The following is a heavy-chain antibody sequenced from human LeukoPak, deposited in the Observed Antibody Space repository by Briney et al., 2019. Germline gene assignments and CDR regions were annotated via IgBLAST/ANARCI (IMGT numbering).Heavy chain of an antibody. V-gene: IGHV3-21*04. D-gene: IGHD3-9*01. CDR1: GFTFSSYS. J-gene: IGHJ4*02. Sequence: GGSLRLSCAASGFTFSSYSMNWVRQAPGKGLEWVSSISSSSSYIYYADSVKGRFTISRDNAKNSLYLQMNSLRAEDTAVYYCARDLVLRYFFDYWGQGTLVTVSS. CDR2: ISSSSSYI. CDR3: ARDLVLRYFFDY.